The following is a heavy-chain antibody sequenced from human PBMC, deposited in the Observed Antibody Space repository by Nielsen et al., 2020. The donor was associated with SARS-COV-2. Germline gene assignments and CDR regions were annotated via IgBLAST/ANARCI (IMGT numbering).Heavy chain of an antibody. Sequence: ASVQVSCKASGYTFTDYGFSWVRQAPGQGLEWMGWISALNGDTEYAQKFQGRVTMTEDTSTDTAYMELSSLHQGPIGLPPGTLLQEHLWG. CDR2: ISALNGDT. CDR3: TLLQEHL. V-gene: IGHV1-18*01. J-gene: IGHJ6*01. CDR1: GYTFTDYG.